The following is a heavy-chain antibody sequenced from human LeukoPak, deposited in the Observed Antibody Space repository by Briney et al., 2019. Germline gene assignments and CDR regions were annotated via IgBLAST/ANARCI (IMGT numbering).Heavy chain of an antibody. CDR2: INHSGST. CDR1: GGSFSGYY. J-gene: IGHJ4*02. CDR3: ARDHYYDSSGYSDY. D-gene: IGHD3-22*01. Sequence: SETLSITCAVYGGSFSGYYWSWIRQPPGKGLEWIGEINHSGSTNYNPSLKSRVTISVDTSKNQFSLKLSSVTAADTAVYYCARDHYYDSSGYSDYWGQGTLVTVSS. V-gene: IGHV4-34*01.